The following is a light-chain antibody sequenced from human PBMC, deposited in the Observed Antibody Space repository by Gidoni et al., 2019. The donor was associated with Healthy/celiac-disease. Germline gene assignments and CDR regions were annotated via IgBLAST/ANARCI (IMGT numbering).Light chain of an antibody. J-gene: IGKJ4*01. CDR3: QQRSNWPL. CDR1: QRVSSY. Sequence: EIVLTQSPATLSWSPGESATISCRASQRVSSYLAWYQQKPGQAPRLLIYDASNRATGIPARFSGSGSGTDFTLTISSLEPEDFAVYYCQQRSNWPLFGGGTKVEIK. CDR2: DAS. V-gene: IGKV3-11*01.